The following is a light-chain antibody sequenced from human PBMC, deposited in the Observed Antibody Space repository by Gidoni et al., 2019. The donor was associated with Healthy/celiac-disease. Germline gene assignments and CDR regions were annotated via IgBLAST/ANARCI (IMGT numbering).Light chain of an antibody. J-gene: IGLJ2*01. CDR3: NSRDSSGNHLV. CDR2: GKN. V-gene: IGLV3-19*01. CDR1: RLRSSY. Sequence: SSELTPDPAVSVALGQTVRITCKGDRLRSSYASWYQQKPGQAPVLVIYGKNNRPSGIPDRFSGSSSGNTASLTITGAQAEDEADYYCNSRDSSGNHLVFGGGTKLTVL.